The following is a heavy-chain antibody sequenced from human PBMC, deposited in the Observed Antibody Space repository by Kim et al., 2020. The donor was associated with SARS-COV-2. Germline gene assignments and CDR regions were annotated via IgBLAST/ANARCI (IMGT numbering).Heavy chain of an antibody. D-gene: IGHD5-18*01. V-gene: IGHV1-3*01. J-gene: IGHJ4*02. CDR2: INPGNGTT. CDR3: ARDVGRWLQSSY. CDR1: GYTFITFP. Sequence: ASVKVSCKASGYTFITFPLHGVRQAPGQRLEWLGCINPGNGTTKYSQKFQDRVTITRATSASTAYMELTSLTSEDTAVYYCARDVGRWLQSSYWGQGTLVSVSS.